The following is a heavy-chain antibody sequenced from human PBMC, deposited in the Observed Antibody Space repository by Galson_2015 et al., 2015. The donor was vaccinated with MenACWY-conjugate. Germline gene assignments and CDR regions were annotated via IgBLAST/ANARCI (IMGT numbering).Heavy chain of an antibody. CDR1: GFTFSDYY. D-gene: IGHD3-10*01. CDR3: ARASREVDY. CDR2: ISSSSSYS. J-gene: IGHJ4*02. V-gene: IGHV3-11*06. Sequence: SLRLSCAASGFTFSDYYMSWIRQAPGKGLEWVSFISSSSSYSLYADSVKGRFTISRDNAKNSLYLQMSSLRAEDTAVYYCARASREVDYWGQGTLVTVSS.